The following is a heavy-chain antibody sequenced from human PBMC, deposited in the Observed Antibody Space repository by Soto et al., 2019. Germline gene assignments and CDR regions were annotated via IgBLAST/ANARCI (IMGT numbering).Heavy chain of an antibody. Sequence: EVQLVESGGGLVQPGGSLRLSCAASGFTFSSYWMQWVRQAPGKGLVWVSRINSDGSSTSYADSVKGRFTISRDNAKNTLYLQMNSLRAEDTAVYYCARASDSSGWYGSFDYWGQGTLVTVSS. CDR3: ARASDSSGWYGSFDY. D-gene: IGHD6-19*01. J-gene: IGHJ4*02. CDR2: INSDGSST. CDR1: GFTFSSYW. V-gene: IGHV3-74*01.